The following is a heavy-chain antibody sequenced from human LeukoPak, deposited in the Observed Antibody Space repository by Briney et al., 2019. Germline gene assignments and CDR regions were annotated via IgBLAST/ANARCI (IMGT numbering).Heavy chain of an antibody. J-gene: IGHJ5*02. V-gene: IGHV4-59*01. Sequence: SQTLSLIRPVAGGSIISYYWSWIRQPPGKGLELIGYIYYSGSTNYNPSLKSRVTISVDTSKNQFSLKLGSVTAADTAVYYCAVYYDFWGGYSNWFDPWGQGTLVTVSS. CDR2: IYYSGST. D-gene: IGHD3-3*01. CDR1: GGSIISYY. CDR3: AVYYDFWGGYSNWFDP.